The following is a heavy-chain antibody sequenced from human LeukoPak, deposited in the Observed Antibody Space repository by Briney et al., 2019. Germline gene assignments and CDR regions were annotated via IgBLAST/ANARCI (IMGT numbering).Heavy chain of an antibody. CDR1: GYTFTSYY. CDR3: ARDSRRYCSGGSCPVDY. CDR2: INPSGGST. V-gene: IGHV1-46*01. Sequence: GASVKVSCKASGYTFTSYYTHWVRQAPGQGLEWMGIINPSGGSTSYAQKFQGRVTMTRDTSTSTVYMELSSLRSEDTAVYYCARDSRRYCSGGSCPVDYWGQGTLVTVSS. J-gene: IGHJ4*02. D-gene: IGHD2-15*01.